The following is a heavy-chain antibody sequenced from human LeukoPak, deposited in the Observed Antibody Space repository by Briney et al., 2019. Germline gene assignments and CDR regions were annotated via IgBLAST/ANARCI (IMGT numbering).Heavy chain of an antibody. CDR3: AGATVAYHDAFDI. CDR2: INSDGSST. J-gene: IGHJ3*02. Sequence: GGSLRLSCAASGFTFSSYWMHWVRQAPGKGLVWVSRINSDGSSTSYADSVKGRFTISRDNAKNTLYLQMNSLRAEDTAVYYCAGATVAYHDAFDIWGQGTMVTVSS. D-gene: IGHD1-26*01. V-gene: IGHV3-74*01. CDR1: GFTFSSYW.